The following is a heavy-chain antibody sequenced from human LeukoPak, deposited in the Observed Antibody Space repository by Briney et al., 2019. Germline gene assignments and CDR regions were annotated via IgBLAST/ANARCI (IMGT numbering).Heavy chain of an antibody. J-gene: IGHJ6*02. CDR3: AGYSSSWYVVDYYYGMDV. CDR2: ISSSSSYK. D-gene: IGHD6-13*01. CDR1: GFTFSSYS. V-gene: IGHV3-21*01. Sequence: GGSLRLSCAASGFTFSSYSMNWVRQAPGKGLEWVSYISSSSSYKYYADSVKGRFTISRDNGKNSLYLQMNSLRAEDTAVYYCAGYSSSWYVVDYYYGMDVWGQGTTVTVS.